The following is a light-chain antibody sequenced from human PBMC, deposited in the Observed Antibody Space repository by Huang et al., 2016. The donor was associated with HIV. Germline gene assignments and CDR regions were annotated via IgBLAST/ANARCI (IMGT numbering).Light chain of an antibody. J-gene: IGKJ3*01. CDR3: QQSYRTPFT. CDR1: QITTSY. V-gene: IGKV1-39*01. CDR2: AAT. Sequence: DIQMTQSPSSLSASVGDRVTITCRASQITTSYLHWYQQKPGESPKLLFFAATTLQPGVPSRFSGSGSGTDFTLTISSLQPEDLGTYYCQQSYRTPFTFGPGTKVDIK.